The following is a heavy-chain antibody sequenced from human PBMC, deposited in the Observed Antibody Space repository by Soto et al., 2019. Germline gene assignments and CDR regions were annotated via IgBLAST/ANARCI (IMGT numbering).Heavy chain of an antibody. CDR1: GGSISSSSYY. J-gene: IGHJ3*02. D-gene: IGHD2-15*01. CDR2: IYYSGST. CDR3: ASPIDYCSGGSCYDSYDAFDI. V-gene: IGHV4-39*01. Sequence: QLQLQESGPGLVKPSETLSLTCTVSGGSISSSSYYWGWIRQPPGKGLEWIGSIYYSGSTYYNPSLKSRVTISVDTSKNQFSLKLSSVTAADTAVYYCASPIDYCSGGSCYDSYDAFDIWGQGTMVTVSS.